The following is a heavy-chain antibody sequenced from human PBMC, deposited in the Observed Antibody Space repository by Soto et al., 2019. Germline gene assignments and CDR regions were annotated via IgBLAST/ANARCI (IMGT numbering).Heavy chain of an antibody. J-gene: IGHJ6*02. D-gene: IGHD3-3*01. CDR2: IYYSGST. V-gene: IGHV4-30-4*01. CDR3: ARANYDFWSGYFATPGMDV. CDR1: GGSISSGDYY. Sequence: PSETLSLTCTVSGGSISSGDYYWSWIRQPPGKGLEWIGYIYYSGSTYYNPSLKSRVTISVDTSKNQFSLKLSSVTAADTAVYYCARANYDFWSGYFATPGMDVWGQGTTVTVSS.